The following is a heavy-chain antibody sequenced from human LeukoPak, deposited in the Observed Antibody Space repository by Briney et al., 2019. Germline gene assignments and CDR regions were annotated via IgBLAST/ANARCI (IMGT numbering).Heavy chain of an antibody. J-gene: IGHJ4*02. V-gene: IGHV3-21*01. CDR3: ARRRGQQVVPSFDY. CDR2: ISSSSSYI. Sequence: GGTLRLSCAASGFTFSSYSMNWVRQPRGKGLEWVSSISSSSSYIYYADSVKGRFTISRDNAKNSLDLQTNSLRAEDTAVYYCARRRGQQVVPSFDYWGQGILVTVSS. CDR1: GFTFSSYS. D-gene: IGHD6-13*01.